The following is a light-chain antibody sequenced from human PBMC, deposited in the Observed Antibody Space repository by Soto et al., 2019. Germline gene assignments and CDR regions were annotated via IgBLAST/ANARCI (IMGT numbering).Light chain of an antibody. J-gene: IGLJ3*02. CDR1: SSDVGGYKF. Sequence: QSALTQPASVSGSPGQSITISCTGTSSDVGGYKFVSWYQQHPGKAPKLIIFEVSNRPSGVSNRFSGSKSGNTASLTISGPQAEDEADYYCSSYTSSISWVFGGGTKLTVL. V-gene: IGLV2-14*01. CDR3: SSYTSSISWV. CDR2: EVS.